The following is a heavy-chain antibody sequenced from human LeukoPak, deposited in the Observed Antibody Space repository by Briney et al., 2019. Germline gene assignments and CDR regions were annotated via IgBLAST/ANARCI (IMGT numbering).Heavy chain of an antibody. CDR1: GFTFSSYG. J-gene: IGHJ4*02. CDR3: AKEQTVQGPYYFDF. D-gene: IGHD4-11*01. Sequence: PGGSLRLSCAASGFTFSSYGMHWVRQAPGKGLEWVAFIRYDGNNKYYADSVKGRFTISRDNSKNTLYLQMNSLRAEDTAVYYCAKEQTVQGPYYFDFWGQGTLVTVSS. V-gene: IGHV3-30*02. CDR2: IRYDGNNK.